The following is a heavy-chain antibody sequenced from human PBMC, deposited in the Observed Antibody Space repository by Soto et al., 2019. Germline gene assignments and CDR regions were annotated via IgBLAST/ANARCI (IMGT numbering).Heavy chain of an antibody. Sequence: ASVKVSCKASGGTFSSYTISWVRQAPGQGLEWMGRIIPILGIANYAQKFQGRVTITADKSTSTAYMELSSLRSEDTAVYYCARGHCSGGSCYSDLDWGQGTLVTVSS. D-gene: IGHD2-15*01. V-gene: IGHV1-69*02. J-gene: IGHJ4*02. CDR1: GGTFSSYT. CDR2: IIPILGIA. CDR3: ARGHCSGGSCYSDLD.